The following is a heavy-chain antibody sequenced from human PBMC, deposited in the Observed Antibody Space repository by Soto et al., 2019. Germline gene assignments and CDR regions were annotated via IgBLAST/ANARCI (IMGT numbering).Heavy chain of an antibody. CDR3: ARRYRRDDYNYFDY. J-gene: IGHJ4*02. D-gene: IGHD4-4*01. CDR1: GYSFTSYW. V-gene: IGHV5-51*01. CDR2: IYPGDSDT. Sequence: GESLKISCKGSGYSFTSYWIGWVRKMPEKGLEWMGIIYPGDSDTRYSPSFQVQVNISADNSISTAYLLWSSLKASDTAMYYCARRYRRDDYNYFDYWVQGTLVTVSS.